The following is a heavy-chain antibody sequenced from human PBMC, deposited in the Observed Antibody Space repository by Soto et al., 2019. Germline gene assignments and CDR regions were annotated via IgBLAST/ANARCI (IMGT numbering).Heavy chain of an antibody. CDR3: ARDLKKATVTRIDY. CDR1: GFTFSNYG. D-gene: IGHD4-4*01. CDR2: IWYDGSNK. V-gene: IGHV3-30*19. Sequence: QVQLVESGGGVVQPGRSLRLSCAASGFTFSNYGMHWVRQPPGKGLEWVAVIWYDGSNKYYADSVKGRFTISRDNSKNTLYLQMNSLRAEDTAVYYCARDLKKATVTRIDYWGQGTLVTVSS. J-gene: IGHJ4*02.